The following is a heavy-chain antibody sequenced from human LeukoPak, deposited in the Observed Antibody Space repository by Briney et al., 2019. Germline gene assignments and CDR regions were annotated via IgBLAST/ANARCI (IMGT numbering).Heavy chain of an antibody. D-gene: IGHD2-2*02. CDR3: ARDKPQLLGLYGDQYYYYGMDV. V-gene: IGHV3-48*01. Sequence: GGSLRLSCAASGFTFSSYSMNWVRQAPGKGLEWVSYISSSSSTIYYADSVKGRFTISRDNAQNSLYLQMNSLRAEDTAVYYCARDKPQLLGLYGDQYYYYGMDVWGQGTTVTVSS. J-gene: IGHJ6*02. CDR2: ISSSSSTI. CDR1: GFTFSSYS.